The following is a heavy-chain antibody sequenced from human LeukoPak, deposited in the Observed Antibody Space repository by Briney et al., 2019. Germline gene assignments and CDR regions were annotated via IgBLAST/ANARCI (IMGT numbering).Heavy chain of an antibody. V-gene: IGHV3-21*01. CDR1: GFTLSTYY. Sequence: GGSLRLSCAAPGFTLSTYYMNWVRKAPGKGLEWVSSISTSSSYIYYADAVKGRFTISRDNAKNSLYLQINSLRAEDTAVYYCVRDFRFLEDYWGQGTLVTVSS. CDR2: ISTSSSYI. CDR3: VRDFRFLEDY. J-gene: IGHJ4*02. D-gene: IGHD3-3*01.